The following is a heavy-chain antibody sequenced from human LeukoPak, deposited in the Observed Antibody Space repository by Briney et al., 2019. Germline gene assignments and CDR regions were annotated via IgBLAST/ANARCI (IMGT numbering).Heavy chain of an antibody. Sequence: PSETLSLTCTVSGGSSSSFYWSWIRQPAGKGLEWIGRMYTSGSTNYNPSLKSRVTMSVDTSKNQFSLKLSSVTAADTAVYYCARQSPYNSGWYLDYWGQGTLVTVSS. V-gene: IGHV4-4*07. J-gene: IGHJ4*02. CDR1: GGSSSSFY. D-gene: IGHD6-19*01. CDR2: MYTSGST. CDR3: ARQSPYNSGWYLDY.